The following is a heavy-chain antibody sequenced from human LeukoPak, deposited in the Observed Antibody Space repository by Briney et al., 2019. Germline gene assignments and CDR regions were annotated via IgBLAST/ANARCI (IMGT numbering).Heavy chain of an antibody. CDR1: GGSISSYY. CDR3: ARDSGSYHY. V-gene: IGHV4-59*01. CDR2: IYYSGST. J-gene: IGHJ4*02. Sequence: SETLSLTCTVSGGSISSYYWSWLRQPPGKGLEWIGYIYYSGSTNYNPSLKSRVTISVDTSKNQFSLKLSSVTAADTAVYYCARDSGSYHYWGQGTLVTASS. D-gene: IGHD1-26*01.